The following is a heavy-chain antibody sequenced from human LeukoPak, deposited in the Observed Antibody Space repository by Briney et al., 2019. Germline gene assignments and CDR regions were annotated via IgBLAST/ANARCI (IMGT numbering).Heavy chain of an antibody. CDR2: INAGNGNT. Sequence: ASVKVSCKASGYTFTSYAMHWVRQAPGQRLEWMGWINAGNGNTKYSQEFQGRVTITRDTSASTAYMELSSLRSEDMAVYYCARGKRSSGWFWFGTFDIWGQGTMVTVSS. CDR3: ARGKRSSGWFWFGTFDI. J-gene: IGHJ3*02. CDR1: GYTFTSYA. V-gene: IGHV1-3*03. D-gene: IGHD6-19*01.